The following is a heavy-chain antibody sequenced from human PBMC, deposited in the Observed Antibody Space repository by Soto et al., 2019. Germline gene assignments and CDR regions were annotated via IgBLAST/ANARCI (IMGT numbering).Heavy chain of an antibody. Sequence: GGSLRLSCAASGFTFSSYSMNWVRQAPGKGLEWVSSISSSSSYIYYADSVKGRFTISRDNAKNSLYLQMNSLRAEDTAVYYCARDWGSGWHYGMDVWGPATTLTVSS. CDR2: ISSSSSYI. V-gene: IGHV3-21*01. CDR1: GFTFSSYS. D-gene: IGHD6-19*01. CDR3: ARDWGSGWHYGMDV. J-gene: IGHJ6*02.